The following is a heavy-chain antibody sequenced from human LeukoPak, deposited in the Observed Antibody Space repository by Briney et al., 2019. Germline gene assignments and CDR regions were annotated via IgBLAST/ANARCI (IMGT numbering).Heavy chain of an antibody. Sequence: PGGSLRLSCAASGFTFSSYVMHWVRQAPGKGLEWVSGISWNSGSIGYADSVKGRFTISRDNAKNSLYLQMNSLRAEDTALYYCAKDNLRYFDYWGQGTLVTVSS. CDR3: AKDNLRYFDY. CDR1: GFTFSSYV. J-gene: IGHJ4*02. V-gene: IGHV3-9*01. CDR2: ISWNSGSI.